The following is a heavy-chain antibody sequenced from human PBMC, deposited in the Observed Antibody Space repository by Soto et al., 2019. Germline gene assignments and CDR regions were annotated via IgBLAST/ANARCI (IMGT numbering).Heavy chain of an antibody. CDR2: IYPGDSDT. CDR3: ARQGRYYDSSGYYRYAFDI. V-gene: IGHV5-51*01. D-gene: IGHD3-22*01. J-gene: IGHJ3*02. CDR1: GYSFTSYW. Sequence: GESLKISCKGSGYSFTSYWIGWVRQMPGKGPEWMGIIYPGDSDTRYSPSFQGQVTISADKSISTAYLQWSSLKASDTAMYYCARQGRYYDSSGYYRYAFDIWGQGTMVTVSS.